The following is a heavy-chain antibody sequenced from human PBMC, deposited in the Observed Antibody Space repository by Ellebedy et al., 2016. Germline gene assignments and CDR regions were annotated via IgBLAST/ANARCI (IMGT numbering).Heavy chain of an antibody. J-gene: IGHJ4*02. CDR2: IKQDGSEK. CDR1: GFIFSSYW. D-gene: IGHD3-16*02. V-gene: IGHV3-7*03. CDR3: ARDAYDYVWGSYRYTYYVDY. Sequence: GESLKISXAASGFIFSSYWMSWVRQAPGKGLEWVANIKQDGSEKYYVDSVKGRFTISRDNAKNSLYLQMNGLRAEDTAVYNCARDAYDYVWGSYRYTYYVDYWGQGTLVTVSS.